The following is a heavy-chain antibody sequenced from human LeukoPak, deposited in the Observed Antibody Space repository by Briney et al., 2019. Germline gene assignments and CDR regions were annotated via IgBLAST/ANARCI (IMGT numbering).Heavy chain of an antibody. J-gene: IGHJ6*02. D-gene: IGHD3-10*01. Sequence: AGRSLRLFCGASGFTLSSYAMHWVRQAPGQGLEWGAVISYDGGNKYYADSVKGRFTISRDNSKNTLYLQMNSLRAEDTAVYYCARDLITMVRGVTNYYYYGMDVWGQGTTVTVSS. V-gene: IGHV3-30*04. CDR1: GFTLSSYA. CDR3: ARDLITMVRGVTNYYYYGMDV. CDR2: ISYDGGNK.